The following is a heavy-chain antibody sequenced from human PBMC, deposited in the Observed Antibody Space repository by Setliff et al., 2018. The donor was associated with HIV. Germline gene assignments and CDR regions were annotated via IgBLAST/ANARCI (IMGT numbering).Heavy chain of an antibody. CDR2: IYTSGST. V-gene: IGHV4-4*07. CDR1: GGSISSYY. D-gene: IGHD3-22*01. CDR3: ARLRHTYYYDSSYFDY. Sequence: SETLSLTCTVSGGSISSYYWSWIRQPAGKGLEWIGRIYTSGSTNYNPSLKSRVTMSVDTSKNQFSLKLSSVTAADTAVYYCARLRHTYYYDSSYFDYWGQGTLVTVAS. J-gene: IGHJ4*02.